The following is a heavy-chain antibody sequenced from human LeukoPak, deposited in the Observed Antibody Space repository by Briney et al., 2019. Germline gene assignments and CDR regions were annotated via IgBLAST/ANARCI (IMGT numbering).Heavy chain of an antibody. CDR3: ARHGEQRWLVMYYFDY. V-gene: IGHV4-59*01. CDR1: GGSISSYY. Sequence: ASETLSLTCTVSGGSISSYYWSWIRQPPGKGLEWIGYIYFSGTTNYNPSLKSRVTISVDTSKNQFSLKLSSVTAADTAVYYCARHGEQRWLVMYYFDYWGQGTLVTVSS. D-gene: IGHD6-19*01. J-gene: IGHJ4*02. CDR2: IYFSGTT.